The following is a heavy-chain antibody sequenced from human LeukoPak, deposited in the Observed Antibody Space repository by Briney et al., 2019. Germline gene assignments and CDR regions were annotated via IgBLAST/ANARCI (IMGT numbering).Heavy chain of an antibody. CDR2: IYSSGST. CDR1: GGSISSYY. J-gene: IGHJ4*02. CDR3: ARGGISTSLDY. D-gene: IGHD2-2*01. Sequence: ETLSLTCTVSGGSISSYYWSWIRQPAGKGLEWIGRIYSSGSTNYNPSLKSRVTLSGDTSNNHFSLKLSSVTAADTALYYCARGGISTSLDYWGQGTLVTVSS. V-gene: IGHV4-4*07.